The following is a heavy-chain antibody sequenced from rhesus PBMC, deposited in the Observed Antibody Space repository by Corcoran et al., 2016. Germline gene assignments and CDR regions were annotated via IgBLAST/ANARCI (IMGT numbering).Heavy chain of an antibody. J-gene: IGHJ2*01. CDR1: GYTFTSYS. V-gene: IGHV1-200*01. Sequence: QVQLVQSGAEVKKPGASVKLSCKASGYTFTSYSINWVRRAPGQGLEWMGWINPSNGHKGYAQKFQGRVTMTRDTSTSTAYMELSSLRSEDTAVYYCARGYWYFDIWGPGTPITISS. CDR2: INPSNGHK. CDR3: ARGYWYFDI.